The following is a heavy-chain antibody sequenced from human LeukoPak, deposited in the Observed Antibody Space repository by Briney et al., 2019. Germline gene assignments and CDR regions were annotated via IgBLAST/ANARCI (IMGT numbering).Heavy chain of an antibody. Sequence: GGSLRLSCAASGFTFSSYWMSWVRQAPGKGLEWVANIKQDGSEKYYVDSVKGRFTISRDNAKNSLYLQMNSLRAEDTAVYYCARVRSGSQNAFDIWGQGTMVTVSS. CDR1: GFTFSSYW. J-gene: IGHJ3*02. D-gene: IGHD1-26*01. CDR3: ARVRSGSQNAFDI. CDR2: IKQDGSEK. V-gene: IGHV3-7*01.